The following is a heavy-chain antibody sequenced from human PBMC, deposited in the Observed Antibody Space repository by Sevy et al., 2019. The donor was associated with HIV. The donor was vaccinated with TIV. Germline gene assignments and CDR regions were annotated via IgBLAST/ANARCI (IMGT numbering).Heavy chain of an antibody. V-gene: IGHV4-59*08. CDR1: GGSITSLY. CDR3: AGENAWGRGYS. J-gene: IGHJ4*02. D-gene: IGHD1-26*01. Sequence: SENLSLTCTVSGGSITSLYWNWIRQPPGKGLEWIANIYYNGHINYNPSLKSRVTLSLDTSKNQFSLRLSSVTAADTAMYYCAGENAWGRGYSWGQGTLFTVS. CDR2: IYYNGHI.